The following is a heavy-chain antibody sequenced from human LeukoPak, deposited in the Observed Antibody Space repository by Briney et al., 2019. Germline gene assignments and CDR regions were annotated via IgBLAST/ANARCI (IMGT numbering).Heavy chain of an antibody. CDR1: GYTLTELS. V-gene: IGHV1-24*01. J-gene: IGHJ3*02. CDR3: ATLRRSYCYDSSGLDAFDI. CDR2: FDPEDGET. D-gene: IGHD3-22*01. Sequence: ASVKVSCKVSGYTLTELSMHWVRQAPGKGLEWMGGFDPEDGETIYAQKFQGRVTMTEDTSTDTAYMELSSLRSEDTAVYYCATLRRSYCYDSSGLDAFDIWGQGTMVTVSS.